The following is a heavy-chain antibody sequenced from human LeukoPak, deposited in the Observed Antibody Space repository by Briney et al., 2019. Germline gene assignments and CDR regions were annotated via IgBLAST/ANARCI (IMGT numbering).Heavy chain of an antibody. CDR2: ISSGSSTI. D-gene: IGHD3-9*01. CDR3: ARVAHFDRGMDV. CDR1: GFTFSSYA. V-gene: IGHV3-48*04. Sequence: GGSLRLSCAASGFTFSSYAMSWVRQAPGKGLDWLSYISSGSSTIYYADSVKGRFTISRDNTKKTLYLEMNSLRAEDTAVYFCARVAHFDRGMDVWGQGTTVTVSS. J-gene: IGHJ6*02.